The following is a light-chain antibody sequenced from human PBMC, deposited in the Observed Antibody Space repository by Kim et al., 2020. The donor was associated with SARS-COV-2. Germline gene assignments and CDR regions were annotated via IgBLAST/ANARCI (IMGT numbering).Light chain of an antibody. CDR1: QSVSSS. J-gene: IGKJ1*01. Sequence: SVSPGERVTLSCTASQSVSSSLAWYQQRPGQAPRLLISGASSRATGIPARFSGGGSGTDFTLTISSLQSEDFAVYYCQQYDKWPRTFGQGTKVDIK. CDR2: GAS. CDR3: QQYDKWPRT. V-gene: IGKV3-15*01.